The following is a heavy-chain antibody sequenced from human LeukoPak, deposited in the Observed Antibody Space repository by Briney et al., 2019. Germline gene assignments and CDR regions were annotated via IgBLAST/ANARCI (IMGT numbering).Heavy chain of an antibody. CDR2: IIPIFGTA. Sequence: ASVKVSCKASGGTFSSYAISWVRQAPGQGLEWMGGIIPIFGTANYAQKFQGRVTITADESTSTAYMELSSLRSEDTAVYYCAKDQYCSGGSCYSPGFDYWGQGTLVTVSS. CDR1: GGTFSSYA. CDR3: AKDQYCSGGSCYSPGFDY. D-gene: IGHD2-15*01. V-gene: IGHV1-69*13. J-gene: IGHJ4*02.